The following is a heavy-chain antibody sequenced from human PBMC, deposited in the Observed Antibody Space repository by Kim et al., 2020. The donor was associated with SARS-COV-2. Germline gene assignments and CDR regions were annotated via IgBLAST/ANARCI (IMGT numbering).Heavy chain of an antibody. CDR3: ARDMITFGGVIVRGGY. V-gene: IGHV1-3*01. D-gene: IGHD3-16*02. J-gene: IGHJ4*02. Sequence: KFQGRVTITRDTSASTAYMELSSLRSEDTAVYYCARDMITFGGVIVRGGYWGQGTLVTVSS.